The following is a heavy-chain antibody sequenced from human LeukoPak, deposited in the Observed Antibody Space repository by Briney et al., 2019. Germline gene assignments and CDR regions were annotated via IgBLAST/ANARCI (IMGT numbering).Heavy chain of an antibody. CDR2: IYYGGTT. V-gene: IGHV4-39*01. CDR1: GGSISSSSYY. CDR3: ARHVGYNYGVVDN. Sequence: SETLSLTSTVSGGSISSSSYYWGWISQPPGKWLERIGSIYYGGTTYYNPSLKSRVTISVDTSKNQFSLELSSVTAADTAVYYCARHVGYNYGVVDNWGQGTLVTVSS. D-gene: IGHD5-18*01. J-gene: IGHJ4*02.